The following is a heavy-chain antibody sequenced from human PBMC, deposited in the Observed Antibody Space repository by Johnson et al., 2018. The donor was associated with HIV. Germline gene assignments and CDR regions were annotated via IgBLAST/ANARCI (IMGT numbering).Heavy chain of an antibody. CDR2: ISYDGSNK. Sequence: QVHLVESGGGLVQPGGSLRLSCAASGFTFSSYWMHWVRQAPGKGLEWVAVISYDGSNKYQADSVKGRFTISRDNSKNTLYLQMNSLRAEDTAVYYCARDKGTNFSGWYRESDAFDIWGQGTMVTVSS. CDR3: ARDKGTNFSGWYRESDAFDI. J-gene: IGHJ3*02. CDR1: GFTFSSYW. D-gene: IGHD6-19*01. V-gene: IGHV3-30*03.